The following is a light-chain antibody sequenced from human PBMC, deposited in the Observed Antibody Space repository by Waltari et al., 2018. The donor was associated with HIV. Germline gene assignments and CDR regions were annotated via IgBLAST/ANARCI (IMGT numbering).Light chain of an antibody. CDR3: QSYDSSLSSWI. V-gene: IGLV1-40*01. Sequence: QSVLTQPPSLSGAPGQRVTISCTGSTSNTGAPFDVHSYHQFPAKAPKLLIHGNTLRPSGVPDRFSASTSGSSASLAITGLHLEDEATYYCQSYDSSLSSWIFGGGTKLTVL. CDR2: GNT. J-gene: IGLJ2*01. CDR1: TSNTGAPFD.